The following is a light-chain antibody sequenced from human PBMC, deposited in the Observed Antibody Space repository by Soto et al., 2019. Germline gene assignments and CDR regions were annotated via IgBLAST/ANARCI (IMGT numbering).Light chain of an antibody. Sequence: QSALTQPASVSGSPGRSITISCTGTSTDIGAYNYVSWYQQRPGKAPKLLIYEVTNRPSGVSNRFSGSKSGNTASLTISGLQAEDEANYYCNSYTTLSNRVFGTGTKVTVL. CDR3: NSYTTLSNRV. V-gene: IGLV2-14*01. CDR1: STDIGAYNY. J-gene: IGLJ1*01. CDR2: EVT.